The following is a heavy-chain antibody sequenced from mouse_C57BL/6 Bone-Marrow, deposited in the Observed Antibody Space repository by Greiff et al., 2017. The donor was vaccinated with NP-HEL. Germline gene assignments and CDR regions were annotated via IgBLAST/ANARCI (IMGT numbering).Heavy chain of an antibody. J-gene: IGHJ3*01. Sequence: VQLQQPGAELVKPGASVKLSCKASGYTFTSYWMQWVKQRPGQGLEWIGEIDPSDSYTNYNQKFKGKATLTVDTSSSTAYMQLSSLTSEDSAVYYCVTGWFAYWGQGTLVTVSA. CDR3: VTGWFAY. V-gene: IGHV1-50*01. CDR2: IDPSDSYT. CDR1: GYTFTSYW.